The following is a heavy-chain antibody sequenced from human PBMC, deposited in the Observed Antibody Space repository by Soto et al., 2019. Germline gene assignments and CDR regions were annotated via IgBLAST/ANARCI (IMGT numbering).Heavy chain of an antibody. Sequence: SETLSLTCTVSGGSMNNYYGSWIRQTPEKGLEWIGYMYYSGISNYNSSLKSRVTISVDTSKNRFSLKLSSVTAADTAMYYCVRSGHTFGGVSWGLGTLVTVSS. CDR1: GGSMNNYY. D-gene: IGHD3-16*01. CDR2: MYYSGIS. J-gene: IGHJ4*02. V-gene: IGHV4-59*01. CDR3: VRSGHTFGGVS.